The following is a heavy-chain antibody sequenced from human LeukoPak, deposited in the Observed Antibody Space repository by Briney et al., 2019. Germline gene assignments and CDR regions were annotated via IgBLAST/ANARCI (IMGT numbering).Heavy chain of an antibody. CDR1: GFTFSNSG. CDR2: ISTDAGET. V-gene: IGHV3-23*01. J-gene: IGHJ4*02. CDR3: AKDLRSTLWLPY. D-gene: IGHD3-10*01. Sequence: GGSLRLSCAASGFTFSNSGMSWVRQAPGKGLEWVSAISTDAGETHYADSVKGRFTISRDNSKNTLYLQMNSLRAEDTAVYYCAKDLRSTLWLPYWGQGTLVTVSS.